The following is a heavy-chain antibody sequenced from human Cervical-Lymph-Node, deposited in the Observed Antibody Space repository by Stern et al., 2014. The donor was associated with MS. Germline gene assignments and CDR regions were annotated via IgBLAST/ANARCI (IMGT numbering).Heavy chain of an antibody. CDR1: GGTFNSYA. Sequence: VQLVQSGAEVKKPGSSVMVSCKASGGTFNSYAFTWVRQAPGEGLEWMGGIIPIYGTAKYAQKFQGRVTITADESTSTVYMELSSLSSEDTAVYYCARDGEDYYDSVRGSWFDPWGQGTLVTVSS. D-gene: IGHD3-22*01. V-gene: IGHV1-69*01. J-gene: IGHJ5*02. CDR2: IIPIYGTA. CDR3: ARDGEDYYDSVRGSWFDP.